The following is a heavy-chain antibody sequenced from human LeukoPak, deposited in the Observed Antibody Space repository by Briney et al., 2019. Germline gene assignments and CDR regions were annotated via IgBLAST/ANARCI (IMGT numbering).Heavy chain of an antibody. J-gene: IGHJ4*02. Sequence: GGSLRLSCAASGFTFDDYAMHWVRQAPGKGLEWVSGINWSGDRIGYADSVKGRFTISRDNAKNTLYLQMNSLRAEDTAVYYCARDRYYVLDYWGQGILVTVSS. V-gene: IGHV3-9*01. CDR2: INWSGDRI. CDR3: ARDRYYVLDY. D-gene: IGHD3-10*02. CDR1: GFTFDDYA.